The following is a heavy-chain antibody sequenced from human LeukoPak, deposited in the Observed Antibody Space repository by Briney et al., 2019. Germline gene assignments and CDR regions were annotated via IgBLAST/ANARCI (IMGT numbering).Heavy chain of an antibody. Sequence: PGGSLRLSCAASGFTFDDYAMHWVRQAPGKGLEWVSGISWNSGSIGYADSVKGRFTISRDNAKNSLYLQMNYLRAEDTALYYCAKDPYGSGPYYFDYWGQGTLVTVSS. V-gene: IGHV3-9*01. CDR3: AKDPYGSGPYYFDY. J-gene: IGHJ4*02. CDR2: ISWNSGSI. CDR1: GFTFDDYA. D-gene: IGHD3-10*01.